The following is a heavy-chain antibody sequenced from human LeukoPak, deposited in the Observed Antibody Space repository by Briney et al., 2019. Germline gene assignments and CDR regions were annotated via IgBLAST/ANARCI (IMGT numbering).Heavy chain of an antibody. CDR3: AREGSGYYSDHDAFDI. CDR1: GYTFTSYY. CDR2: INPNSGGT. V-gene: IGHV1-2*02. J-gene: IGHJ3*02. Sequence: ASVKVSCKASGYTFTSYYMHWVRQAPGQGLEWMGWINPNSGGTNYAQKFQGRVTMTRDTSISTAYMELSRLRSDDTAVYYCAREGSGYYSDHDAFDIWGQGTMVTVSS. D-gene: IGHD3-22*01.